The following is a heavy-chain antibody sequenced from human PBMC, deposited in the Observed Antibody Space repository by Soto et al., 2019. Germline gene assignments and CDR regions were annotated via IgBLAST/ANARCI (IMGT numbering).Heavy chain of an antibody. CDR1: GGSINSTSYY. CDR3: SRHILGTANGRIHL. CDR2: VYYTGTT. D-gene: IGHD2-15*01. V-gene: IGHV4-39*01. J-gene: IGHJ5*02. Sequence: PSETLSITCTVSGGSINSTSYYWGWIRQTPGKGLEWIATVYYTGTTNYNPSLRSRGTISVDTTKNQFYLTLKSVSAADTAVYFCSRHILGTANGRIHLWGQGIPVTVSS.